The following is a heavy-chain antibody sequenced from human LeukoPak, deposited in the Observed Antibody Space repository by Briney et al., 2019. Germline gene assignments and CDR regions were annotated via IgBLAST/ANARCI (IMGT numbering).Heavy chain of an antibody. Sequence: ESLKISCKGSGYSFTNYCIAWVRQMPGKGREWMGIIYPGDSDTRYSPSFQGKVTISADKSISTAYLQWSSLKASDTAMFYCARSGSGTRFDYWGKGTLVKVSS. CDR2: IYPGDSDT. J-gene: IGHJ4*02. D-gene: IGHD6-19*01. CDR3: ARSGSGTRFDY. CDR1: GYSFTNYC. V-gene: IGHV5-51*01.